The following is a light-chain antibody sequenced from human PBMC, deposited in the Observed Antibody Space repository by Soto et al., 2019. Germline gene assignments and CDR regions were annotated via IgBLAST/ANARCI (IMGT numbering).Light chain of an antibody. CDR3: LQFAISPKT. J-gene: IGKJ1*01. V-gene: IGKV3-20*01. Sequence: EIVFTQSPGTLSLSPGERATLSCRASQTVPSRYLAWYQQKAGQAPRLLVFDASTRATGIPDRFSGSGSGTDFTLTISRLEPEDFAVYYCLQFAISPKTFGQGTKVDIK. CDR1: QTVPSRY. CDR2: DAS.